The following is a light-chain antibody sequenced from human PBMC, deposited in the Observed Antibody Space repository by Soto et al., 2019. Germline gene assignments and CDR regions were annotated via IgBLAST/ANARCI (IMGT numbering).Light chain of an antibody. CDR3: QQYGSSPFT. Sequence: EIVLTQSPGTLSLSPGERATLSCRASQSVSSSYLAWYQQKPGQAPRLLIYGAPSRATGITHRFSGSGSGTDVSVTSSRLEPEDFAVYYCQQYGSSPFTFGPGTKVDIK. CDR2: GAP. CDR1: QSVSSSY. V-gene: IGKV3-20*01. J-gene: IGKJ3*01.